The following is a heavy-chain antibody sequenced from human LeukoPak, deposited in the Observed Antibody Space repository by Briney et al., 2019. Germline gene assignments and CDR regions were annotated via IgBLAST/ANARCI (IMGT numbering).Heavy chain of an antibody. CDR2: IDARSGIT. CDR3: ARDAWDYGDYND. D-gene: IGHD4-17*01. V-gene: IGHV3-48*01. J-gene: IGHJ4*02. CDR1: GFTFTIFG. Sequence: GGSLRLSCAASGFTFTIFGLNWVRQAPGKVPEWVSYIDARSGITYYADSVQGRFTISRDNSKNTLYLQMNSLRAEDTAVYYCARDAWDYGDYNDWGQGTLVTVSS.